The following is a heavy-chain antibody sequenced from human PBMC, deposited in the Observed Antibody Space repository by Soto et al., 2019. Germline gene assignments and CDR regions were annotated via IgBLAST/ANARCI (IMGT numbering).Heavy chain of an antibody. V-gene: IGHV3-23*01. CDR2: ISGGGSTA. D-gene: IGHD3-22*01. CDR1: GFTFTSYV. Sequence: GGSLRLSCAASGFTFTSYVMSWVRQAPGKGLEWVAGISGGGSTAFYADSVKGRFTISRDNAKNTVVLQMDSLRAEDTAIYYCAKDSNKYSSSLRGRYFDYWGQGTLVTVSS. J-gene: IGHJ4*02. CDR3: AKDSNKYSSSLRGRYFDY.